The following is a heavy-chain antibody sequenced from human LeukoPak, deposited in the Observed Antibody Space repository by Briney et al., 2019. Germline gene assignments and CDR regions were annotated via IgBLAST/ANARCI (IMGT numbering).Heavy chain of an antibody. V-gene: IGHV3-53*01. Sequence: GGSLRLSCAASGFAVSSNYMSWVRQAPGRGLEWVSVIYSGGSTYYADSVKGRFTISRDNSKNTLYLQMNSLRVEDTAVYYCAREVVIVGGTGGGFDYWGQGTLVTVSS. CDR3: AREVVIVGGTGGGFDY. CDR1: GFAVSSNY. CDR2: IYSGGST. J-gene: IGHJ4*02. D-gene: IGHD1-26*01.